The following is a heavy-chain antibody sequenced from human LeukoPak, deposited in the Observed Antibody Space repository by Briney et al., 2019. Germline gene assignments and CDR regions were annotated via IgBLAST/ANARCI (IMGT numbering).Heavy chain of an antibody. D-gene: IGHD6-19*01. J-gene: IGHJ6*02. V-gene: IGHV6-1*01. Sequence: SPTLSLTYAISGDSVSSNSAAWNWITQSPSRGLEWLGSTYYRSKWYNDYAVSVKSRITINPDTSKNQFSLQLNSVTPEDTAVYYCARDYAVAGYYYYYGMDVWGQGTTVTVSS. CDR1: GDSVSSNSAA. CDR3: ARDYAVAGYYYYYGMDV. CDR2: TYYRSKWYN.